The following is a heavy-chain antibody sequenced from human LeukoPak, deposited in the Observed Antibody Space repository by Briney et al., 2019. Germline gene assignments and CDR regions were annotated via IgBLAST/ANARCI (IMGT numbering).Heavy chain of an antibody. J-gene: IGHJ4*02. D-gene: IGHD6-19*01. CDR1: GFTLSSYS. CDR3: AKDIAVGIDY. V-gene: IGHV3-23*01. Sequence: GGSLRLSCAASGFTLSSYSMSWVRQAPGKGLEWVSAISGSGGSTYYADSVKGRFTISRDNSKNTLYLQMNSLRAEDTAVYYCAKDIAVGIDYWGQGTLVTVSS. CDR2: ISGSGGST.